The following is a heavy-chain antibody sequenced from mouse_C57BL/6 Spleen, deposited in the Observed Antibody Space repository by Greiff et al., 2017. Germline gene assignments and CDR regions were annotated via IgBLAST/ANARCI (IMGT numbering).Heavy chain of an antibody. V-gene: IGHV5-17*01. CDR1: GFTFSDYG. D-gene: IGHD4-1*01. CDR2: ISSGSSTI. CDR3: ARNWDGYAMDC. Sequence: VQLKESGGGLVKPGGSLKLSCAASGFTFSDYGMHWVRQAPEKGLEWVAYISSGSSTIYYADTVKGRFTISRDNAKNTLCLQMTSLRSEDTAMYYCARNWDGYAMDCWGQGASVTVSS. J-gene: IGHJ4*01.